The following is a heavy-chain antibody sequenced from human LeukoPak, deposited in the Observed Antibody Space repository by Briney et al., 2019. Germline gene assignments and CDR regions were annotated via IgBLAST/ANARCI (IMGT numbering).Heavy chain of an antibody. J-gene: IGHJ6*03. CDR2: IYYSGST. V-gene: IGHV4-30-4*08. CDR3: ARETYCSSTSCYKGLRYYYYMDV. Sequence: SETLSLTCTVSGGSISSGDYYWSWIRQPPGTGLEWIGYIYYSGSTYYNPSLKSRVTISVDTSKNQFSLKLSSVTAADTAVYYCARETYCSSTSCYKGLRYYYYMDVWGKGTTVTVSS. CDR1: GGSISSGDYY. D-gene: IGHD2-2*02.